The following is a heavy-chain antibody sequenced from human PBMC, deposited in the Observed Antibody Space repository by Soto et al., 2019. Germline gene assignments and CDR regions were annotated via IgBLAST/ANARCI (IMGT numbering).Heavy chain of an antibody. CDR3: ARHPRLGYSSWYFDY. CDR2: IYYSGST. CDR1: GGSISSSSYY. J-gene: IGHJ4*02. Sequence: SETLSLTCTVSGGSISSSSYYWGWIRQPPGKGLEWIGSIYYSGSTYYNPSLKSRVTISVDTSKNQFSLKLSSVTAADTAVYYCARHPRLGYSSWYFDYWGQGTLVTVSS. V-gene: IGHV4-39*01. D-gene: IGHD5-18*01.